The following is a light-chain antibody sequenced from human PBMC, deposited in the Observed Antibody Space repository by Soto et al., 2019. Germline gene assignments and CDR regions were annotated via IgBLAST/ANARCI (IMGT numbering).Light chain of an antibody. V-gene: IGKV2-28*01. Sequence: DIVMTQSPLSLPVTPGEPASISCRSSQSLRHSNGYIYLDWYLQKPGQSPQLLIYLASNLASGVPDRFSGRGSGTDFTLEIIRVDAEDVGVYYCMQDLQTPLYTFGQGTKLEIK. CDR3: MQDLQTPLYT. CDR1: QSLRHSNGYIY. CDR2: LAS. J-gene: IGKJ2*01.